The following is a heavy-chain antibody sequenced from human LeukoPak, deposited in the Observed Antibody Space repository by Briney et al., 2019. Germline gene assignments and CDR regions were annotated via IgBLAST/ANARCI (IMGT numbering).Heavy chain of an antibody. V-gene: IGHV4-38-2*02. CDR3: ARAYSSSWYWNWFDP. J-gene: IGHJ5*02. D-gene: IGHD6-13*01. CDR1: GYSISSGYY. CDR2: IYPTGST. Sequence: TSETLSLTCTVSGYSISSGYYWGWIRQPPGKGLEWIGNIYPTGSTYYNPSLKSRVTISVDTSKNQFSLKVSSVSAADTAVYYCARAYSSSWYWNWFDPWGQGTLVTVSS.